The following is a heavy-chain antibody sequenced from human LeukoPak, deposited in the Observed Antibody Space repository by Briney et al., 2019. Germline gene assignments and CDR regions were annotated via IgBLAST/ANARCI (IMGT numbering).Heavy chain of an antibody. J-gene: IGHJ1*01. CDR3: SQLLSAPSLCFQH. CDR1: GFTFGDYA. CDR2: IRSKAYGGTT. V-gene: IGHV3-49*04. Sequence: GGSLRLSCTASGFTFGDYAMSWVRQAPGKGLEWVGFIRSKAYGGTTEYAASVKGRFTISRDDSKSIAYLQMNSLKTEDTAVYYCSQLLSAPSLCFQHWGQGTLVTVSS. D-gene: IGHD2-2*01.